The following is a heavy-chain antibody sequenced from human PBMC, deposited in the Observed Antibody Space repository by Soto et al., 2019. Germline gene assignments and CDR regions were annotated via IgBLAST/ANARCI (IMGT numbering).Heavy chain of an antibody. V-gene: IGHV1-69*02. CDR3: TICRWSGEVFDI. J-gene: IGHJ3*02. CDR1: GGTFSTYS. CDR2: IIPIRGIA. Sequence: QVQLVQSGAEVKKPGSSVKVSCKDSGGTFSTYSMFWVRQAPGQGLEWMGRIIPIRGIANYAQKFQGRVTITADKSTSTAYMELSSLRSDDTALYYWTICRWSGEVFDIWGQGTMVTVSS. D-gene: IGHD2-21*01.